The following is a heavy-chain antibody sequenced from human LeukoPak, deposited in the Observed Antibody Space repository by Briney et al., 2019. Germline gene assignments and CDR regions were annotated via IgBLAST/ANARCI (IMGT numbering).Heavy chain of an antibody. CDR3: ARGNSGYDDGFDY. V-gene: IGHV3-48*03. CDR1: GFTFSSYE. J-gene: IGHJ4*02. CDR2: ISSSGSTI. D-gene: IGHD5-12*01. Sequence: GGSLRLSCAASGFTFSSYEMNWVRQAPGKGLEWVSYISSSGSTIYYADSVKGRFTISRDNAKNSLYLQMNSLRAEDTAVYYCARGNSGYDDGFDYWGQGTLVTVSS.